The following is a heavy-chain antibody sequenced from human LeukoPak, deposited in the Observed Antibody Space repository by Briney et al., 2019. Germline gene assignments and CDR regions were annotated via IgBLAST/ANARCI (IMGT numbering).Heavy chain of an antibody. J-gene: IGHJ4*02. CDR2: IYYSGST. CDR1: GGSISSSIYY. Sequence: SETLSLTCTVSGGSISSSIYYWGWIRQPPGKGLEWIGSIYYSGSTYYNPSLKSRVTISVDTSKNQFSLKLSSVTAADTAVYYCARQNIVLMVYAKGIYYFDYWGQGTLVTVSS. CDR3: ARQNIVLMVYAKGIYYFDY. D-gene: IGHD2-8*01. V-gene: IGHV4-39*01.